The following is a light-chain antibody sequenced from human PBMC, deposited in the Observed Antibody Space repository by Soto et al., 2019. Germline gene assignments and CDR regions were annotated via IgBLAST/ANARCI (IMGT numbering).Light chain of an antibody. CDR3: ATWDDNLNAAF. CDR2: DTT. V-gene: IGLV1-44*01. Sequence: QSVLTQPPSVSGTPGQRVTVSCSGGRSNIGSSNGNWYRQLPGTAPKLLIYDTTKRPSGVPDRFSGSKSGTSASLAISGLQSEDEADYYCATWDDNLNAAFFGGGTKLTVL. CDR1: RSNIGSSN. J-gene: IGLJ2*01.